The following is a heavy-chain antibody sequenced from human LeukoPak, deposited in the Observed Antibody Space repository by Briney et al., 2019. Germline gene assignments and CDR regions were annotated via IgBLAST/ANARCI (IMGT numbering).Heavy chain of an antibody. J-gene: IGHJ4*02. CDR2: IYHSGST. D-gene: IGHD3-10*01. CDR1: GGSISSGGYY. V-gene: IGHV4-30-2*01. Sequence: SQTLSLTCTVSGGSISSGGYYWSWIRQPPGKGLEWIGYIYHSGSTYYNPSLKSRVTISVDRSKNQFSLRLSSVTAADTAVYYCARGPGYYYGSGSYYPFDYWGQGTLVTVSS. CDR3: ARGPGYYYGSGSYYPFDY.